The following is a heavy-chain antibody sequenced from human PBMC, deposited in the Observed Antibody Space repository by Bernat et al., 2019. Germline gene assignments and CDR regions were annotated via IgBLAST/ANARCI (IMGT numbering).Heavy chain of an antibody. J-gene: IGHJ4*02. V-gene: IGHV4-31*03. Sequence: QVQLRESGPGLVKPSQTLSLTCTVSGGSISSGDYYWSWIRQHPGKGLEWIGYIYYSGSTYYNPSLKSRVTISVDTSKNQFSLKLSSVTAADTAVYYCAREYYYGSGSYSFYFDYWGQGTLVTVSS. CDR1: GGSISSGDYY. CDR2: IYYSGST. D-gene: IGHD3-10*01. CDR3: AREYYYGSGSYSFYFDY.